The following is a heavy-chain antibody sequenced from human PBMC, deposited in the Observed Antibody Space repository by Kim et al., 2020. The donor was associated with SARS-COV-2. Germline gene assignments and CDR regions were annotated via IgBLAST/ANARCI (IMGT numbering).Heavy chain of an antibody. J-gene: IGHJ4*02. D-gene: IGHD6-13*01. CDR3: ARVNRYSSSWYYFDY. Sequence: SETLSLTCTVSGGSISSYYWSWIRQPPGKGLEWIGYIYYSGSTNYNPSLKSRVTISVDTSKNQFSLKLSSVTAADTAVYYCARVNRYSSSWYYFDYWGQGTLVTVSS. V-gene: IGHV4-59*01. CDR1: GGSISSYY. CDR2: IYYSGST.